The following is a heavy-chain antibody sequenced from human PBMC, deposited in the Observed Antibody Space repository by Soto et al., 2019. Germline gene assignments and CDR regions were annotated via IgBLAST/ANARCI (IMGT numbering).Heavy chain of an antibody. Sequence: SETLSLTCTVSGYSISSGYYWGWIRQPPGKGLEWIGSIYHSGSTYYNPSLKSRVTISVDTSKNQFSLKLSSVTAADTAVYYCARDPSWGRVLYYFDYWGQGTLVTVSS. V-gene: IGHV4-38-2*02. D-gene: IGHD3-16*01. CDR2: IYHSGST. CDR1: GYSISSGYY. J-gene: IGHJ4*02. CDR3: ARDPSWGRVLYYFDY.